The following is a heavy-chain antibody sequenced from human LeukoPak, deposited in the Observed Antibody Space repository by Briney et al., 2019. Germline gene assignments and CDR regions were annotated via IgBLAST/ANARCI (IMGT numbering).Heavy chain of an antibody. V-gene: IGHV1-18*01. D-gene: IGHD3-10*01. Sequence: ASVKVSCKASGYTFTSYGISWVRQAPGQGLEWMGWISAYNGNTNYAQKLQGRVTMTTDTSTSTAYMELRSLRSDDTAVYYCARERQIYYGSGSTGGYYYYGMDVWGQGTTVTVSS. CDR1: GYTFTSYG. J-gene: IGHJ6*02. CDR3: ARERQIYYGSGSTGGYYYYGMDV. CDR2: ISAYNGNT.